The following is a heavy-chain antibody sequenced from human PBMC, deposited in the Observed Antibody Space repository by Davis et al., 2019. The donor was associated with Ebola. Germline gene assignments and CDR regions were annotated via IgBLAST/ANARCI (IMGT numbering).Heavy chain of an antibody. V-gene: IGHV3-21*06. Sequence: ETLSLTCSVSGGAFPGYFWNWVRQAPGKGLEWISHISSSSNYIKYADSVKGRFIISRDNAKNTLSLQMIDLRSEDTACYYCTRDLYGSGGDYFDPWGQGTLVTVSS. CDR1: GGAFPGYF. CDR3: TRDLYGSGGDYFDP. D-gene: IGHD3-10*01. J-gene: IGHJ5*02. CDR2: ISSSSNYI.